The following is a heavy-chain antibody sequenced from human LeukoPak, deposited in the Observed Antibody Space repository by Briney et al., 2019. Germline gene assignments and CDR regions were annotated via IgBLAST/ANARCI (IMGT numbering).Heavy chain of an antibody. CDR1: GRSISSYY. D-gene: IGHD6-13*01. CDR2: IYYSGST. Sequence: SETLSLTCTVSGRSISSYYWSCIRQPPGKGLEGIGYIYYSGSTNYNPSLKSRVTISVDTSKNQFSLKLSSVTAADTAVYYCARHESSSSVAFDIWGQGTMVTVSS. J-gene: IGHJ3*02. CDR3: ARHESSSSVAFDI. V-gene: IGHV4-59*08.